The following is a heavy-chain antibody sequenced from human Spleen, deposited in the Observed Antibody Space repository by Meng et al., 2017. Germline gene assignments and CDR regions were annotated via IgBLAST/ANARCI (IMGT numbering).Heavy chain of an antibody. V-gene: IGHV1-46*01. Sequence: QVQLVQSGSELKKPGASVRVSCKASGYTFTSYAMQWVRQAPGQRLEWMGIINPSGGSTTYAQRFQGRVTMTRDRSTSTVYMELSSLRSEDTAVYYCARVVEGRGYSGYDSWGQGTLVTVSS. CDR1: GYTFTSYA. J-gene: IGHJ5*02. CDR3: ARVVEGRGYSGYDS. CDR2: INPSGGST. D-gene: IGHD5-12*01.